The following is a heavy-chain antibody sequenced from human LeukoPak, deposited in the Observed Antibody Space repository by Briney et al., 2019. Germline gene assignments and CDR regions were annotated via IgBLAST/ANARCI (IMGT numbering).Heavy chain of an antibody. V-gene: IGHV4-34*01. D-gene: IGHD4-17*01. J-gene: IGHJ5*02. CDR2: INHSGST. CDR3: ARGPLTMTRGFDP. CDR1: GGSFSGYY. Sequence: SETLSLTCAVYGGSFSGYYWSWIRQPPGKGLGWIGEINHSGSTNYNPSLKSRVTISVDTSKNQFSLKLSSVTAADTAVYYCARGPLTMTRGFDPWGQGTLVTVSS.